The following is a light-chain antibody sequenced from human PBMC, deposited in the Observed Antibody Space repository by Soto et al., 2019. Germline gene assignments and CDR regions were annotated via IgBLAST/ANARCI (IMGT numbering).Light chain of an antibody. V-gene: IGLV2-23*01. Sequence: QSVLTQPASVSGSPGQSITISCTGTSSDVGSYNLVSWYQQHPGKAPKLMIYEGSKRPSGVSNRFSGSKSGNTASLTISGLQAEDEADYYCCLYAGSVYGFGTGTKVPVL. CDR1: SSDVGSYNL. CDR2: EGS. J-gene: IGLJ1*01. CDR3: CLYAGSVYG.